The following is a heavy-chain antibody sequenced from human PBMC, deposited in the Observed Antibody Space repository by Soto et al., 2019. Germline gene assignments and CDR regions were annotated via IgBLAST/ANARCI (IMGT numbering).Heavy chain of an antibody. CDR2: INQSGST. V-gene: IGHV4-34*01. J-gene: IGHJ4*02. Sequence: QVQLQQWGAGLLKPSETLSLTCAVYGGSFSGYYWSWIRQPPGKGLEWIGEINQSGSTNYNPSLKSRVTISVDTSKNQFSLKLSSVTAADTAVYYCARGAKTQDIVVVPAAMYYFDYWGQGTLVTVSS. CDR3: ARGAKTQDIVVVPAAMYYFDY. CDR1: GGSFSGYY. D-gene: IGHD2-2*01.